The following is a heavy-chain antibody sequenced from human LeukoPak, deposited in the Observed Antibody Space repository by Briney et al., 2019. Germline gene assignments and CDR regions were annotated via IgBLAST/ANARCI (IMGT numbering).Heavy chain of an antibody. Sequence: ASVKVSCKASGYTFTGYYMHWVRQAPGQGLEWMGWINPNSGGTNYAQKFQGRVTMTRDTSISTAYMELSSLRSEDTAVYYCARVWFGELSAFDIWGQGTMVTVSS. V-gene: IGHV1-2*02. CDR2: INPNSGGT. CDR3: ARVWFGELSAFDI. J-gene: IGHJ3*02. D-gene: IGHD3-10*01. CDR1: GYTFTGYY.